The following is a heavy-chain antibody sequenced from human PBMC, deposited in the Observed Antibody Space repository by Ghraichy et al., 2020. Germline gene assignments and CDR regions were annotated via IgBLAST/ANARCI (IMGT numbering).Heavy chain of an antibody. V-gene: IGHV3-48*03. CDR2: ISSSGSTI. Sequence: GESLNISCAASGFTFSSYEMNWVRQAPGKGLEWVSYISSSGSTIYYADSVKGRFTISRDNAKNSLYLQMNSLRAEDTAVYYCARDRTVVVPAAIQDYYYYYMDVWGKGTTVTVSS. D-gene: IGHD2-2*01. CDR3: ARDRTVVVPAAIQDYYYYYMDV. CDR1: GFTFSSYE. J-gene: IGHJ6*03.